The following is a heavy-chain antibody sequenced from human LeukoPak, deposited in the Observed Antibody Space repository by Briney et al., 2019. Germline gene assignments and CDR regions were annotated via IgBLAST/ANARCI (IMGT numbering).Heavy chain of an antibody. CDR3: ARGGRVAAGTGVPDY. V-gene: IGHV1-2*02. CDR2: INPNSGGT. Sequence: ASVKVSCNASGYTFTGYYMHWARQAPGQGLEWMGWINPNSGGTNYAQKFQGKVTMTRETPISTAYMALSRLRSDDTAVYYWARGGRVAAGTGVPDYWGQGTLVTVSS. D-gene: IGHD6-13*01. CDR1: GYTFTGYY. J-gene: IGHJ4*02.